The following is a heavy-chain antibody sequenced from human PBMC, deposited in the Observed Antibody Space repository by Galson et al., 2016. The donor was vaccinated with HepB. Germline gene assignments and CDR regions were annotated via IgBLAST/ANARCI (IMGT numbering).Heavy chain of an antibody. D-gene: IGHD3-10*02. V-gene: IGHV3-30*18. Sequence: SLRLSCAGSGFLFRGYGMHWVRQAPGTGLEWVAADYMDGRRKFYSDSVRGRFTISSDNSNNMLFLQMDSLRPDDTAVYYCAKRHEFCPPVGCSVDYWGQGTLVSVSS. CDR2: DYMDGRRK. CDR3: AKRHEFCPPVGCSVDY. J-gene: IGHJ4*02. CDR1: GFLFRGYG.